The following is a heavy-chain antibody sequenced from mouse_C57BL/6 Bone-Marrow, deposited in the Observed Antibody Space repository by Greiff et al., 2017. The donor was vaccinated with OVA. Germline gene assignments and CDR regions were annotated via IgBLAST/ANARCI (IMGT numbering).Heavy chain of an antibody. CDR2: INPSNGGT. CDR3: ARLYYYGSSFYWDFDV. Sequence: QVQLKQPGPELVKPGASVKLSCKASGYTFTSYWMHWVKQRPGQGLEWIGNINPSNGGTNYNEKFKSKATLTVDKSSSTAYMQLSSLTSEDSAVYYCARLYYYGSSFYWDFDVWGTGTTVTVSS. V-gene: IGHV1-53*01. J-gene: IGHJ1*03. CDR1: GYTFTSYW. D-gene: IGHD1-1*01.